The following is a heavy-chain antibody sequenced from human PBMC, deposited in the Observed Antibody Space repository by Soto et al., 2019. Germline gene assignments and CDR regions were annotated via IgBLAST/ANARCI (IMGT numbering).Heavy chain of an antibody. V-gene: IGHV3-30-3*01. CDR3: ARDLDTAMVPVYYYYYGMDV. D-gene: IGHD5-18*01. Sequence: LRLSCAASGFTLSSYAMHWVRQAPGKGLEWVAVISYDGSNKYYADSVKGRFTISRDNSKNTLYLQMNSLRAEDTAVYYCARDLDTAMVPVYYYYYGMDVWGQGTTVTVSS. CDR2: ISYDGSNK. CDR1: GFTLSSYA. J-gene: IGHJ6*02.